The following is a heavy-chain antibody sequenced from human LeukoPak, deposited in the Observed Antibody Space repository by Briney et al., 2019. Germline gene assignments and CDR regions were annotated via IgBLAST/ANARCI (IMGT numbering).Heavy chain of an antibody. V-gene: IGHV1-8*01. CDR1: GYTFTSYD. CDR3: ARGGSVSRTIFGVVSLRNGFDP. Sequence: ASVKVSCKASGYTFTSYDINWVRQATGQGLEWMGWMNPNSGNTGYAQKFQGRVTMTRNTSISTAYMELSSLRSEDTAVYYCARGGSVSRTIFGVVSLRNGFDPWGQGTLVTVSS. D-gene: IGHD3-3*01. J-gene: IGHJ5*02. CDR2: MNPNSGNT.